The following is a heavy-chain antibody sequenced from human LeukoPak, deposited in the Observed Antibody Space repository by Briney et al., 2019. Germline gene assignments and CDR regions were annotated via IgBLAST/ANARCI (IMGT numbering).Heavy chain of an antibody. D-gene: IGHD1-7*01. V-gene: IGHV3-48*04. Sequence: PGGSLRLSCAASGFTFSSYSMNWVRQAPGKGLEWVSYISSSSSTIYYADSVKGRFTISRDNAKNSLYLQMNSLRAEDTAVYYCARVGNWNYAIHLSYYYYYYMDVWGKGTTVTVSS. J-gene: IGHJ6*03. CDR3: ARVGNWNYAIHLSYYYYYYMDV. CDR2: ISSSSSTI. CDR1: GFTFSSYS.